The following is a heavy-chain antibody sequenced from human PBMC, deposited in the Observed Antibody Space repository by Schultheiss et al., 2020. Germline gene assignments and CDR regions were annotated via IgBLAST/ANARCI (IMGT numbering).Heavy chain of an antibody. J-gene: IGHJ3*02. D-gene: IGHD3-10*01. V-gene: IGHV3-11*06. Sequence: GESLKISCAASGFTFSDYYMSWIRQAPGKGLEWVSYISSSSSYTNYADSVKGRFTISRDNAKNSLYLQMNSLRAEDTAVYYCARDRTMVRGVTNDAFDSWGQGTMVTVSS. CDR2: ISSSSSYT. CDR1: GFTFSDYY. CDR3: ARDRTMVRGVTNDAFDS.